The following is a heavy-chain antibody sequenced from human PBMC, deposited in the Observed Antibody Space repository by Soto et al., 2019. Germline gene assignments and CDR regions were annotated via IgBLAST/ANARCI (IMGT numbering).Heavy chain of an antibody. CDR1: GYTFTSYD. J-gene: IGHJ6*02. CDR2: MNPNSGNT. Sequence: GASVKVSCKASGYTFTSYDLNWVRQATGQGLEWMGWMNPNSGNTVYAQKFQGRVTMARNTSISTAYMELSSLRSQDTAVYYCARDQTNYGMDVWGQGTTVTVS. CDR3: ARDQTNYGMDV. V-gene: IGHV1-8*01.